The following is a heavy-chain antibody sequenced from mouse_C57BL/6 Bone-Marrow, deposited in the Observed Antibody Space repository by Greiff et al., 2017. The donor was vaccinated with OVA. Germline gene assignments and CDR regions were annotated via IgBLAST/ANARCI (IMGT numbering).Heavy chain of an antibody. Sequence: QVQLKESGAELVRPGASVKLSCKASGYTFTDYYINWVKQRPGQGLEWIARIYPGSGNTYYNEKFKGKATLTADKSSSTAYMQLSSLTSEDSAVYFCARTHYYGSSSFAYWGQGTLVTVSA. CDR2: IYPGSGNT. D-gene: IGHD1-1*01. J-gene: IGHJ3*01. CDR1: GYTFTDYY. V-gene: IGHV1-76*01. CDR3: ARTHYYGSSSFAY.